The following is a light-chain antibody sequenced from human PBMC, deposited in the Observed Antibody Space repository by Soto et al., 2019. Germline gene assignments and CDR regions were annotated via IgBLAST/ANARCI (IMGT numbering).Light chain of an antibody. Sequence: QSALTQPASVSGSPGQSITISCTGTSSDVGAYNFVSWYQHYPDKAPKVVIYDVANRPSGVSYRFPASKSGNTASLTISGLQAEDEADYYCMSFTSSNTYVFGTGTKLTVL. CDR1: SSDVGAYNF. J-gene: IGLJ1*01. CDR3: MSFTSSNTYV. CDR2: DVA. V-gene: IGLV2-14*03.